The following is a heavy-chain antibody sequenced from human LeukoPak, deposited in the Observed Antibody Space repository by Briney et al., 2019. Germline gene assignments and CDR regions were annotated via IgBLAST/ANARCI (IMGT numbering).Heavy chain of an antibody. CDR1: GGTFSSYA. CDR3: ARRGTFGYCSGGSCSNWFDP. V-gene: IGHV1-69*04. D-gene: IGHD2-15*01. J-gene: IGHJ5*02. CDR2: IIPILGIA. Sequence: SVKVSCKASGGTFSSYAISWVRQAPGQGLEWRGRIIPILGIANYAQKFQGRVTITADKSTSTAYMELSSLRSEDTAVYCCARRGTFGYCSGGSCSNWFDPWGQGTLVTVSS.